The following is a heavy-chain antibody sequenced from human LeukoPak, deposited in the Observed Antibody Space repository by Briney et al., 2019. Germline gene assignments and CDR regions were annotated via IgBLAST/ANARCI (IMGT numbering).Heavy chain of an antibody. V-gene: IGHV3-48*01. CDR3: ARDRGYSGSHEDY. CDR1: GFTFSSYS. CDR2: ISSSSSTI. Sequence: PGGSLRLSCAATGFTFSSYSMNWVRQAPGKGLEWVSYISSSSSTIYYADSVKGRFTISRDNAKNSLYLQMNSLRAEDTAVYYCARDRGYSGSHEDYWGQGTLVTVSS. J-gene: IGHJ4*02. D-gene: IGHD1-26*01.